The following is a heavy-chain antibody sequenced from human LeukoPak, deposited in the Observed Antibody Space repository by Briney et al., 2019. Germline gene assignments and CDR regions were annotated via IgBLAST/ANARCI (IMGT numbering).Heavy chain of an antibody. Sequence: SETLSLTCTVSGGSINSDYWSWIRQTPGKGLEWIGYIYYSGSTKYTPSLKSRATISVDTSKKPFSLKLSSVTAADPAVYYCARRSLVRTVGYYYGMDVWGQGTTVTVSS. CDR2: IYYSGST. CDR3: ARRSLVRTVGYYYGMDV. J-gene: IGHJ6*02. D-gene: IGHD1-26*01. CDR1: GGSINSDY. V-gene: IGHV4-59*08.